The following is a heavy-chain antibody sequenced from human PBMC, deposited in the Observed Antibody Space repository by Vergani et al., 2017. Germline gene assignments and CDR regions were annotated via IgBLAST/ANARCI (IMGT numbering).Heavy chain of an antibody. Sequence: EVQLVESGGGLVQPGGSLRLSCAASGFTVSSNYMSWVRQAPGKGLEWVSVISVSGGSTYYADSVKGRFTISRDNSKNTLYLQMNSLRAEDTAVYYCAKEGEFSGSYDLSYWGQGTLVTVSS. V-gene: IGHV3-23*04. J-gene: IGHJ4*02. CDR2: ISVSGGST. D-gene: IGHD1-26*01. CDR1: GFTVSSNY. CDR3: AKEGEFSGSYDLSY.